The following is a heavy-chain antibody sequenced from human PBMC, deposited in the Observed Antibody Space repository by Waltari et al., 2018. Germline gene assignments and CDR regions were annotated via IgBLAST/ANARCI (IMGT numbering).Heavy chain of an antibody. Sequence: QVQLVQSGAEVKKPGASVKVSCKASGYTFTGYYMHWVRQAPGQGLEWMGRINPNSGGTNYAQKFQGRVTMTRDTSISTAYMELSRLRSDDTAVYYCARAECSGGSCYYSFDYWGQGTLVTVSS. CDR2: INPNSGGT. CDR3: ARAECSGGSCYYSFDY. D-gene: IGHD2-15*01. CDR1: GYTFTGYY. J-gene: IGHJ4*02. V-gene: IGHV1-2*06.